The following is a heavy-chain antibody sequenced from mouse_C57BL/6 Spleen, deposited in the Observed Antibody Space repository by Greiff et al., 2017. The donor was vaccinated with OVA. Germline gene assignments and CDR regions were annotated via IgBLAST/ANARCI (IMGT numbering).Heavy chain of an antibody. D-gene: IGHD2-5*01. J-gene: IGHJ2*01. Sequence: VQLKESGGGLVKPGGSLKLSCAASGFTFSDYGMHWVRQAPEKGLEWVAYISSGISTIYYADTVKGRFTISRDNAKNTLFLQMTSLRSEDTAMYYCARLGSNYSFDYWGQGTTLTVSS. CDR1: GFTFSDYG. CDR3: ARLGSNYSFDY. V-gene: IGHV5-17*01. CDR2: ISSGISTI.